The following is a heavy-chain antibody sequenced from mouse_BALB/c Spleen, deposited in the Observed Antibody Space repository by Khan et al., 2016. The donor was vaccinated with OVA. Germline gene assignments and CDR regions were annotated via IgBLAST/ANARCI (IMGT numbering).Heavy chain of an antibody. D-gene: IGHD2-14*01. CDR2: INPSSGYT. V-gene: IGHV1-4*01. CDR1: GYTFTSYT. CDR3: ERDGAYDRNDGWFAY. J-gene: IGHJ3*01. Sequence: VQLQESGAELARPGASVKMSCKASGYTFTSYTIHWIKQRPGQGLEWIGYINPSSGYTNYNQKFKDKATLTADKSSTTAYMQLSSLTSDDSAVYYGERDGAYDRNDGWFAYWGQGTLVTVSA.